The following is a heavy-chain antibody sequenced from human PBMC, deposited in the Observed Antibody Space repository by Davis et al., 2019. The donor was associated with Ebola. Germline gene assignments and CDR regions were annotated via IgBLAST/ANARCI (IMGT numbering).Heavy chain of an antibody. D-gene: IGHD2-2*01. CDR2: INPNSGGP. Sequence: GESLKISCAASGFTFSGSAMHWVRQAPGQGLEWMGWINPNSGGPNYAQKFQGRVTMTRDTSISTAYMELSRLRSDETAVYYCAREGGWYQLLSVGWFDPWGQGTLVTVSS. J-gene: IGHJ5*02. V-gene: IGHV1-2*02. CDR1: GFTFSGSA. CDR3: AREGGWYQLLSVGWFDP.